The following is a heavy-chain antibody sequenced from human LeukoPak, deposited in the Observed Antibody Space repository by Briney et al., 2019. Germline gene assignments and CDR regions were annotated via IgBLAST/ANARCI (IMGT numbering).Heavy chain of an antibody. CDR2: IYYSGST. Sequence: PSETLSLTCTVSGGSISSYYWSWIRQPPGKGLEWIGYIYYSGSTNYNPSLKSRVTISVDTSKNQFSLKLSSVTAADTAVYYCARVYSSSSGYYHYYYYMDVWGKGTTVTVSS. CDR1: GGSISSYY. CDR3: ARVYSSSSGYYHYYYYMDV. J-gene: IGHJ6*03. D-gene: IGHD6-6*01. V-gene: IGHV4-59*01.